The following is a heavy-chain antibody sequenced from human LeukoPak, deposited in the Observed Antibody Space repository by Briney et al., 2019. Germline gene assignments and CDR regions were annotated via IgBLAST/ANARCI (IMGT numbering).Heavy chain of an antibody. CDR2: IHYSGST. V-gene: IGHV4-59*08. D-gene: IGHD2-15*01. CDR3: ARRLGYCSGSSCYEGHFDS. Sequence: PSETLSLTCTVSGGSINPFYWSWIRQPPGKGLEWIAYIHYSGSTNYNPSLKSRVTMSVDTSKNQFSLKLSSVTAADTAVYYCARRLGYCSGSSCYEGHFDSWGQGTLVTVSP. J-gene: IGHJ4*02. CDR1: GGSINPFY.